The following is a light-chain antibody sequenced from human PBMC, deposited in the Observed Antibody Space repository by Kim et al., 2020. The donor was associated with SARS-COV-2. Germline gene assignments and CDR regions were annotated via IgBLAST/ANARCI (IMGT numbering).Light chain of an antibody. Sequence: GQSVTISCTGTSTDVGSYNRVSWFQQPPGTAPKLIIYEVTNRPSGVPDRFSGSKSGNTASLTISGLQAEDEADYYCSSYTISSTWVFGGGTQLTVL. J-gene: IGLJ3*02. CDR2: EVT. V-gene: IGLV2-18*02. CDR1: STDVGSYNR. CDR3: SSYTISSTWV.